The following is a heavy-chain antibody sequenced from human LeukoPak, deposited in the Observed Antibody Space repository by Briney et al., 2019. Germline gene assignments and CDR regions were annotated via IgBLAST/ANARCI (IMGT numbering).Heavy chain of an antibody. CDR3: AREGDIVVVPAAIPNWFDP. Sequence: ASVKVSCKASGGTFSGYAISWVRQAPGQGLEWMGRIIPIFGIANYAQKFQGRDTITADKSTSTAYMELSSLRSEDTAVYYCAREGDIVVVPAAIPNWFDPWGQGTLVTVSS. D-gene: IGHD2-2*02. CDR1: GGTFSGYA. J-gene: IGHJ5*02. CDR2: IIPIFGIA. V-gene: IGHV1-69*04.